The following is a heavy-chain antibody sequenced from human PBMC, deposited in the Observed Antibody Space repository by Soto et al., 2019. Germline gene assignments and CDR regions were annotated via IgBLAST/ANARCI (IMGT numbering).Heavy chain of an antibody. D-gene: IGHD6-13*01. CDR3: TTRPSSKPWSQSIPPPDY. J-gene: IGHJ4*02. V-gene: IGHV3-73*02. CDR2: IRSKTNNYAT. CDR1: GFTFSGSA. Sequence: EVQLVESGGGLVQPGGSLKLSCAASGFTFSGSAVHWVRQASGRGLEWVGRIRSKTNNYATEYAASVNGRFTFSRDDSQNTVYLQMDSLKTENPAIYFCTTRPSSKPWSQSIPPPDYWGQGTLVTVSS.